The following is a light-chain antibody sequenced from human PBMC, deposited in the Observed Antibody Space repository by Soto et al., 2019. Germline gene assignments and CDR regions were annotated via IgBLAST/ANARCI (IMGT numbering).Light chain of an antibody. CDR3: AAWDDSLNVVV. CDR2: TNS. J-gene: IGLJ2*01. V-gene: IGLV1-44*01. Sequence: QSVLTQPPSASGTPGQRVTISCSGSSSKIGGNTFDWYQQLPGTEPKLLIYTNSQRPSGVPDRCSGSKSCTSASLAISGVQSEDEADYYCAAWDDSLNVVVFGGGTKLTVL. CDR1: SSKIGGNT.